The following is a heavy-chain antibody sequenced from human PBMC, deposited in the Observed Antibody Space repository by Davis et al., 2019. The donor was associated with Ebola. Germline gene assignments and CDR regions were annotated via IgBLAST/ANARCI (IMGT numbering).Heavy chain of an antibody. J-gene: IGHJ6*04. D-gene: IGHD3-3*01. Sequence: GESLKISCAASGFTFSSYSMNWVRQAPGKGLEWVSVIYSGGSTYYADSVKGRFTISRDNSKNTLYLQMNSLRAEDTAVYYCAKSGLSFGVVKYHYGMDVWGKGTTVTVSS. CDR2: IYSGGST. CDR3: AKSGLSFGVVKYHYGMDV. V-gene: IGHV3-66*01. CDR1: GFTFSSYS.